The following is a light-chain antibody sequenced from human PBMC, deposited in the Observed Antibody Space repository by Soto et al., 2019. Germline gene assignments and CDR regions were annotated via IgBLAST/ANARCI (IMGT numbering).Light chain of an antibody. CDR1: QSISRY. CDR2: AAS. J-gene: IGKJ4*01. V-gene: IGKV1-39*01. Sequence: DIQMTQSPSPLSASVGDRVTVTCRASQSISRYLNWYQQKPGNAPKLLIYAASNLQSGVPSRFSGSGSGTDFTLTISSLHPEDFATYFCQQSHTLHLTCGGGTKVEIK. CDR3: QQSHTLHLT.